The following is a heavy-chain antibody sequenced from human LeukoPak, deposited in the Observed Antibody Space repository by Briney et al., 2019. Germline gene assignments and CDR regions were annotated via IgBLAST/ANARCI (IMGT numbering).Heavy chain of an antibody. CDR3: TGDGYRTSWYYY. CDR1: GGSISSYY. V-gene: IGHV4-4*07. J-gene: IGHJ4*02. Sequence: SETLSLTCTVSGGSISSYYWSWIRQPAGKGLEWIGHIYTSGSTKYNPSLKSRVTISLDKSENQFSLKLSSVTAADTAVYYCTGDGYRTSWYYYWGQGTLVTVSS. D-gene: IGHD6-13*01. CDR2: IYTSGST.